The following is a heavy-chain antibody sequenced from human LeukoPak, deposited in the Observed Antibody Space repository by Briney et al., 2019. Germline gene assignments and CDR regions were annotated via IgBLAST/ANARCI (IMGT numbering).Heavy chain of an antibody. CDR2: ISGSGGST. Sequence: GGSLRLSCAASGFTFSSYAMSWVRQAPGKGLERVSTISGSGGSTYYADSVKGRFTISRDNSKNTLYLLMNSLRAEDTAVYYCARPDPPLILEWPAPYFDYWGQGTLVTVSS. V-gene: IGHV3-23*01. D-gene: IGHD3-3*01. CDR3: ARPDPPLILEWPAPYFDY. CDR1: GFTFSSYA. J-gene: IGHJ4*02.